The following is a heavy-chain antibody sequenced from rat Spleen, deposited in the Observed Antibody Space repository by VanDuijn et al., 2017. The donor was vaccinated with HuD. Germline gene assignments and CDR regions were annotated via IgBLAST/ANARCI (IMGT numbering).Heavy chain of an antibody. CDR3: TTGPRILRLDWFAY. CDR1: GFTFSDYN. CDR2: ISYDGTAT. D-gene: IGHD1-6*01. V-gene: IGHV5-7*01. Sequence: EVQLVESDGGLVQPGRSLKLSCAASGFTFSDYNMAWVRQAPKKGLEWVASISYDGTATYYRDSVKGRFTLSRDNVKSTLYLQMGSLRSEDTATYYCTTGPRILRLDWFAYWGQGTLVTVSS. J-gene: IGHJ3*01.